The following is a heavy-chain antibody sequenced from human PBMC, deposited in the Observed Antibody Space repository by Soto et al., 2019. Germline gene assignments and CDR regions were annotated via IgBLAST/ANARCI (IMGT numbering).Heavy chain of an antibody. CDR3: ARGVRGVRPPSYYSYLDV. Sequence: ASVKVSCKGYVFSXGIAWVRQAPGQGLEWMGWINVHNGRTDYAQKFQDRVAMTTDTSTNTGYMELRSLRSEDTAVYYCARGVRGVRPPSYYSYLDVWGKGTTVTVSS. CDR2: INVHNGRT. J-gene: IGHJ6*03. CDR1: VFSXG. D-gene: IGHD3-10*01. V-gene: IGHV1-18*01.